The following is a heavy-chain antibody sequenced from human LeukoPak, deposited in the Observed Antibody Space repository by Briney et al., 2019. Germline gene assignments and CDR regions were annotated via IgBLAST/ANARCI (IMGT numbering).Heavy chain of an antibody. CDR1: GLIVSSNY. D-gene: IGHD3-22*01. V-gene: IGHV3-53*01. CDR3: ARDYFDTSDYGTNTFSDY. CDR2: IYSGGNT. Sequence: RGSLRLSCAASGLIVSSNYMSWVRQAPGKGLEWVSMIYSGGNTYYADSVKGRFTVSRDSSKNTLYLQMNSLRVEDTAMYYCARDYFDTSDYGTNTFSDYWGQGTLVTVSS. J-gene: IGHJ4*02.